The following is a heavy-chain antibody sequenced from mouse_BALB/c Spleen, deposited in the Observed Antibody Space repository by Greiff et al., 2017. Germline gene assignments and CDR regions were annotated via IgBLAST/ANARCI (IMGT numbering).Heavy chain of an antibody. CDR2: IWGEGST. CDR1: GFSLTGYG. V-gene: IGHV2-6-7*01. Sequence: QVQLKESGPGLVAPSQCLSITCTVSGFSLTGYGVNWVRQPPGKGLEWLGMIWGEGSTDYNSALISRLSISKDNSKSNVFLKMNSLQTEDTARYYCARDGGHYYGMDYWGQGTSVTVAS. J-gene: IGHJ4*01. CDR3: ARDGGHYYGMDY.